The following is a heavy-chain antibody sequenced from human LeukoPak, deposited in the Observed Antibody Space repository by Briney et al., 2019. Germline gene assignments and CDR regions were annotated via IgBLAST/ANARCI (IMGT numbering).Heavy chain of an antibody. D-gene: IGHD6-6*01. CDR1: GYTFTSYY. CDR2: INPSGGST. J-gene: IGHJ6*02. V-gene: IGHV1-46*01. CDR3: AGCSSSGHYYYYGMDV. Sequence: ASVKVSCKASGYTFTSYYMHWVRQAPGQGLEWMGIINPSGGSTSYAQKFQGRVTMTRDTSISTAYMELSSLRSEDTAVYYCAGCSSSGHYYYYGMDVWGQGTTVTVSS.